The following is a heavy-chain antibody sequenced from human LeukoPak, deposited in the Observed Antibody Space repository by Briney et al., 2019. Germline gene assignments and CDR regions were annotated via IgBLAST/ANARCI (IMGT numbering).Heavy chain of an antibody. D-gene: IGHD2-15*01. CDR1: GYTSTSYY. CDR3: ARESCSGGSCWSPGSLNWFDH. CDR2: INPSGGST. Sequence: ASVKVSCKPPGYTSTSYYMHWVRQSPGQGLEWMGIINPSGGSTSYAQKFQGRVTMTRDTSTSTVYMELSSLRSEDTAVYYCARESCSGGSCWSPGSLNWFDHWGQGTLVTVSS. V-gene: IGHV1-46*01. J-gene: IGHJ5*02.